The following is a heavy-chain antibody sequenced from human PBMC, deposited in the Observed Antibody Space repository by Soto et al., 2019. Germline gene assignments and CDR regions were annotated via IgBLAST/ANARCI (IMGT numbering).Heavy chain of an antibody. CDR3: ARDRGSMVRGVIPDY. CDR1: GFTFSSYG. J-gene: IGHJ4*02. Sequence: QVQLVESGGGVVQPGRSLRLSCAASGFTFSSYGMHWVRQAPGKGLEWVAVIWYDGSNKYYADSVKGRFTISRDNSKNTLYLQMNSLRAEDTAVYYCARDRGSMVRGVIPDYWGQGTLVTVYS. CDR2: IWYDGSNK. V-gene: IGHV3-33*01. D-gene: IGHD3-10*01.